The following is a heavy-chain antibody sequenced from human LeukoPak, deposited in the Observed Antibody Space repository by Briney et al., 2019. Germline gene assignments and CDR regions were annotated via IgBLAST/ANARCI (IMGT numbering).Heavy chain of an antibody. CDR2: ISWNSGSI. CDR3: AAFELLSAFNY. D-gene: IGHD2-21*02. CDR1: GFTFDDYA. Sequence: GGSLRLSCAASGFTFDDYAMHWVRQAPGKGLERVSGISWNSGSIGYADSVKGRFTISRDNAKNSLYLQMNSLRAEDTALYYCAAFELLSAFNYWGQGTLVTVSS. V-gene: IGHV3-9*01. J-gene: IGHJ4*02.